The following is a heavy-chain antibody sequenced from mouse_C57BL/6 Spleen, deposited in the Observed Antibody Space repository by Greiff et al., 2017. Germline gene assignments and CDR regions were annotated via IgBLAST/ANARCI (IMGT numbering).Heavy chain of an antibody. CDR3: ERKEEAY. Sequence: EVQLQQSGPELVKPGASVKISCKASGYTFTDYYMNWVKQSPGKSLEWIGDINPNNGGTSYNQKFKGKATLTVDKSSSTAYMELRSLTSEDSAVYYCERKEEAYWGQGTLVTVSA. CDR2: INPNNGGT. V-gene: IGHV1-26*01. CDR1: GYTFTDYY. J-gene: IGHJ3*01.